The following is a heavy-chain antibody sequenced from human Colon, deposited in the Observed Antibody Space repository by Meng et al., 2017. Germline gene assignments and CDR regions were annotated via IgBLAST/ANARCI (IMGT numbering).Heavy chain of an antibody. CDR1: GFTFSTYW. J-gene: IGHJ4*01. CDR3: ARGGSYYCDY. V-gene: IGHV3-7*01. D-gene: IGHD6-13*01. CDR2: IKPDGSER. Sequence: GESLKISCVASGFTFSTYWMSWVRPAPGKGLEWVATIKPDGSERYYVDSVKGRLTMSRDNAKNSLYLQMNSLRAEDTAVYYCARGGSYYCDYWGHGTLVTVSS.